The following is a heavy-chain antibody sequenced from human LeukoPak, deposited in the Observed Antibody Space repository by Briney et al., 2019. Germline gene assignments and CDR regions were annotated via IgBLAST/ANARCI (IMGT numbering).Heavy chain of an antibody. D-gene: IGHD3-22*01. J-gene: IGHJ4*02. Sequence: SETLSLTCTVSGGSISSGSYYWSWIRQPARKGLEWIGRIYTSGSTNYNPSLKSRVTISVDTSKNQFSLKLSSVTAADTAVYYCARVITEYFDYWGQGTLVTVSS. CDR1: GGSISSGSYY. CDR2: IYTSGST. CDR3: ARVITEYFDY. V-gene: IGHV4-61*02.